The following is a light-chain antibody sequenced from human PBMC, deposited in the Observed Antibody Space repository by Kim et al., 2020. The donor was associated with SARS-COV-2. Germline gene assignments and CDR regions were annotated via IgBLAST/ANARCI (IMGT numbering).Light chain of an antibody. Sequence: GRRGTISCSGSAANLGSNFDHGYRQFPQTAPSPILSSNDERPSGVPDRFSGSKSGTSASLAISGLQSEDEGDYYCGTWDDSLTGPVFGGGTKLTVL. CDR1: AANLGSNF. V-gene: IGLV1-44*01. J-gene: IGLJ3*02. CDR2: SND. CDR3: GTWDDSLTGPV.